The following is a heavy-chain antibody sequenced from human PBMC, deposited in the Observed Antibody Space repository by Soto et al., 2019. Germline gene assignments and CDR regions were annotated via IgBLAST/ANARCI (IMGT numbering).Heavy chain of an antibody. Sequence: SETLSLTCTVSGGSISSYYWSWIRQPPGKGLEWIGYIYYRGSTNYNPSLKSRVTISVDTSKNQFSLKLSSVTAADTAVYYCARHQRDAGPLWFGEFYFDYWGQGTLVTVSS. D-gene: IGHD3-10*01. V-gene: IGHV4-59*08. CDR2: IYYRGST. J-gene: IGHJ4*02. CDR3: ARHQRDAGPLWFGEFYFDY. CDR1: GGSISSYY.